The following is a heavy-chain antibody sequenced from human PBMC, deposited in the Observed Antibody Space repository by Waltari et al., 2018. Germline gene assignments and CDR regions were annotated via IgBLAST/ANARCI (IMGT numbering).Heavy chain of an antibody. CDR2: IPPLDVST. J-gene: IGHJ4*02. CDR3: ARDLGGEAPLAF. Sequence: QVQVVQSGAEVKKPGSSVKVSCKASGGTSKSHAFSWVRQVSGQGLEWLGGIPPLDVSTFSSPKFEGRVIISADTLSGTIYLDLAGLTTEDTAVYYCARDLGGEAPLAFWGQGTLVSVS. V-gene: IGHV1-69*14. CDR1: GGTSKSHA.